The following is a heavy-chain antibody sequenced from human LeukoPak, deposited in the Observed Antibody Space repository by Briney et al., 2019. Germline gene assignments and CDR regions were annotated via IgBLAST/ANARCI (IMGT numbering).Heavy chain of an antibody. J-gene: IGHJ4*02. CDR3: ARVPDYDYGDYLPKD. Sequence: SVKVSCKASGGTFSSYAISWVRRAPGQGLEWMGGIIPIFGTANYAQKFQGRVTITADESTSTAYMELSSLRSEDTAVYYCARVPDYDYGDYLPKDWGQGTLVTVSS. V-gene: IGHV1-69*01. CDR1: GGTFSSYA. D-gene: IGHD4-17*01. CDR2: IIPIFGTA.